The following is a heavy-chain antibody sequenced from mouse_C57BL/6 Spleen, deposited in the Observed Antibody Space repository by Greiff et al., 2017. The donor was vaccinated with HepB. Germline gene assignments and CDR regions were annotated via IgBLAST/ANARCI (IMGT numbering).Heavy chain of an antibody. D-gene: IGHD3-2*02. CDR3: AREVAAQATGDY. CDR2: IYPGDGDT. Sequence: VKLQQSGPELVKPGASVKISCKASGYAFSSSWMNWVKQRPGKGLEWIGRIYPGDGDTNYNGKFKGKATLTADKSSSTAYMQLSSLTSEDSAVYFCAREVAAQATGDYWGQGTTLTVSS. V-gene: IGHV1-82*01. CDR1: GYAFSSSW. J-gene: IGHJ2*01.